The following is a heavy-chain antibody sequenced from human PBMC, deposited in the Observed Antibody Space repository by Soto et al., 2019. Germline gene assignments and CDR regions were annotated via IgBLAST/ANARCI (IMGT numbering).Heavy chain of an antibody. CDR2: IYSGGST. J-gene: IGHJ4*02. CDR1: GFTVSSNY. D-gene: IGHD3-22*01. Sequence: EVRLVESGGGLVQPGGSLRLSCAASGFTVSSNYMSWVRQAPGKGLEWVSVIYSGGSTYYADSVKGRFTISRDNSKNTLYLQMNSLRAEDTAVYYCARDRVGGYYYDYFDYWGQGTLVTVSS. V-gene: IGHV3-66*01. CDR3: ARDRVGGYYYDYFDY.